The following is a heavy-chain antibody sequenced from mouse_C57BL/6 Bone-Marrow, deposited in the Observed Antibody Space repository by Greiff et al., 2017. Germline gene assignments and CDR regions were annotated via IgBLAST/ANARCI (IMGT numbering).Heavy chain of an antibody. Sequence: QVQLQQPGAELVRPGTSVKLSCKASGYTFTSYWMHWVKQRPGQGLEWIGVIDPSDSYTNYNQKFKGKATLTVDTSSSTAYMQLSSLTSEDSAVYYCARYGSSLDYWGQGTTLTVSP. CDR1: GYTFTSYW. CDR3: ARYGSSLDY. V-gene: IGHV1-59*01. CDR2: IDPSDSYT. J-gene: IGHJ2*01. D-gene: IGHD1-1*01.